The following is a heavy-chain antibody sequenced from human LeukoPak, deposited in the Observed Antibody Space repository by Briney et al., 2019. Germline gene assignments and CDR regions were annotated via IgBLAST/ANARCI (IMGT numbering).Heavy chain of an antibody. J-gene: IGHJ5*02. D-gene: IGHD3-9*01. Sequence: GGSLRLSCAASGYTFSSYAMSWVRQAPGKGLEWVSAISGSGGSTYYADSVKGQFTISRDNSNNTLYLHINGLRADDTATYYCAKGRTFDILAGYPSCDRWGQGTLVAVTS. CDR2: ISGSGGST. V-gene: IGHV3-23*01. CDR1: GYTFSSYA. CDR3: AKGRTFDILAGYPSCDR.